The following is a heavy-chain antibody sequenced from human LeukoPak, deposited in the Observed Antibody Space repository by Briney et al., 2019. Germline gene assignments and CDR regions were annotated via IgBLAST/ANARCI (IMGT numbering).Heavy chain of an antibody. CDR3: ARHFPYCGGDCPYYYMDV. CDR1: GASISSDY. CDR2: IYSSETT. J-gene: IGHJ6*03. V-gene: IGHV4-4*09. Sequence: PSETLSLTCSVSGASISSDYWSWIRQPPGKGLEWIGNIYSSETTKYNPSLRSRATISGDTSKNQFSLKLSSVTATDTAVYYCARHFPYCGGDCPYYYMDVWGKGTTVTVSS. D-gene: IGHD2-21*02.